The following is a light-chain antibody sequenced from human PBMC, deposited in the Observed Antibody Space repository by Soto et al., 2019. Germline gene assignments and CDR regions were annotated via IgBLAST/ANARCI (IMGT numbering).Light chain of an antibody. CDR2: EDN. V-gene: IGLV6-57*01. J-gene: IGLJ2*01. CDR3: QSYDSSNVV. CDR1: SGSIASNY. Sequence: NFMLTQPHSVSASPGKTVTISCTRSSGSIASNYVQWYQQRPGTSPTTVIHEDNQRPSGVPDRFSGSIDSSSNSASLTISGLKSEDEADYYCQSYDSSNVVFGGGTKLTVL.